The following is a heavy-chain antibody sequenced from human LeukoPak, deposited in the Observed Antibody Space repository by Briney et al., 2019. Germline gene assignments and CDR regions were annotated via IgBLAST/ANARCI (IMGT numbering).Heavy chain of an antibody. V-gene: IGHV4-39*07. CDR2: IYYSGNT. CDR1: GGSISSSNYY. Sequence: SETLSLTCTVSGGSISSSNYYWGWIRQPPGKGLEWIGSIYYSGNTYYNPSLKSRVTISVDTSKNQFSLKLSSVTAADTAVYYCARGRGRTTVGFTHPIDYWGQGTLVTVSS. D-gene: IGHD4-23*01. J-gene: IGHJ4*02. CDR3: ARGRGRTTVGFTHPIDY.